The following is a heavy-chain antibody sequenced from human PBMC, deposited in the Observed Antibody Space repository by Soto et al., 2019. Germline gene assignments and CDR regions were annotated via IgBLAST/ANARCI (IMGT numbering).Heavy chain of an antibody. Sequence: SETLSLTCNVSGGAITSDFWSWIRQPPGKGLEWIGYVYYSGAADYNPSLKPRVTISIATSKTQFSLRLASATAADTGVYYCARDHGSYPNTWGQGILVTVCS. J-gene: IGHJ1*01. CDR1: GGAITSDF. CDR2: VYYSGAA. D-gene: IGHD3-16*02. CDR3: ARDHGSYPNT. V-gene: IGHV4-59*01.